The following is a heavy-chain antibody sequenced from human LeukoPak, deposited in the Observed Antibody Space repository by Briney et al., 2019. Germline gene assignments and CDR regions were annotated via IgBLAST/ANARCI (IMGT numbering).Heavy chain of an antibody. Sequence: SETLSLICTVSGGSISSSYWSWIRQPPGKGLEWIGYIYYSGSTNYNPSFKSRVAISVDTSKNQFSLKLSSVTAADTAVYYCARWGIAGPGTFDYWGQGTLVTVS. V-gene: IGHV4-59*08. J-gene: IGHJ4*01. CDR3: ARWGIAGPGTFDY. CDR2: IYYSGST. CDR1: GGSISSSY. D-gene: IGHD6-19*01.